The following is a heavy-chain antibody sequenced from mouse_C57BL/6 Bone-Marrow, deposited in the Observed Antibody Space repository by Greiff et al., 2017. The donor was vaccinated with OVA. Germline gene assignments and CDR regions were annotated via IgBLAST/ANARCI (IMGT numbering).Heavy chain of an antibody. D-gene: IGHD1-1*01. J-gene: IGHJ1*03. CDR2: ISNLAYSI. CDR1: GFTFSDYG. V-gene: IGHV5-15*01. CDR3: ARVFYYGSSYWYFEV. Sequence: EVMLVESGGGLVQPGGSLKLSCAASGFTFSDYGMAWVRQAPRKGPEWVAFISNLAYSIYYADTVTGRFTLSRDNAKNTRYLEMSSLRSEDTAMYYCARVFYYGSSYWYFEVWGTGTTGTVSS.